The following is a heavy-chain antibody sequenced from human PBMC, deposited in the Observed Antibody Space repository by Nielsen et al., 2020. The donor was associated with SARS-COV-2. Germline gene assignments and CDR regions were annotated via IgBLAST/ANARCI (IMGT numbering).Heavy chain of an antibody. CDR1: GFTFSSTY. Sequence: GESLKISCSASGFTFSSTYMDWVRQAPGQGLVWVSRINPSGSGTAYADSVKGRFTISRDNSKNTLYLQMNSLRAEDTAVYYCAKGDVGSSAGSDYWGQGTLVTVSS. CDR2: INPSGSGT. V-gene: IGHV3-74*01. CDR3: AKGDVGSSAGSDY. J-gene: IGHJ4*02. D-gene: IGHD6-6*01.